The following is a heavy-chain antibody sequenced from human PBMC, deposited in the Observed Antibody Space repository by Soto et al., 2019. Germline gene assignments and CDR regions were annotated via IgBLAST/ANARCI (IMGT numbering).Heavy chain of an antibody. Sequence: QVQLQQWGAGLLKPSETLSLTCAVYGGSFSGYYWSWIRQPPGKGLEWIGEINHSGSTNYNPSLKSRVTISVDRSKNQFSLKLSSVTAADTAVYYCARGSIGSYLGSGLGYWGQGTLVTVSS. CDR3: ARGSIGSYLGSGLGY. CDR1: GGSFSGYY. D-gene: IGHD1-26*01. V-gene: IGHV4-34*01. J-gene: IGHJ4*02. CDR2: INHSGST.